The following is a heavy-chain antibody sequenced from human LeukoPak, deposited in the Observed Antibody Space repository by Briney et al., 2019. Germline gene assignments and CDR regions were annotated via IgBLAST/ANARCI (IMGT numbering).Heavy chain of an antibody. V-gene: IGHV6-1*01. CDR2: TYYRSKWYN. CDR1: GDSVSSNSAA. J-gene: IGHJ6*02. D-gene: IGHD2-2*01. Sequence: SQTLSLTCAISGDSVSSNSAAWNWIRQSPSRGLEWLGRTYYRSKWYNDYAVSVKSRITINPDTSKNRFSLQLNSVTPEDTAVYYCASGGIVVVPAASYYYYYYGMDVWGQGTTVTVSS. CDR3: ASGGIVVVPAASYYYYYYGMDV.